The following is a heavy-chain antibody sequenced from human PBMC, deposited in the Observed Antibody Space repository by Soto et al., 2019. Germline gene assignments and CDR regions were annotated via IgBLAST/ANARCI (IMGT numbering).Heavy chain of an antibody. CDR2: IYYRGST. CDR3: ASLEGLARISYYFVY. Sequence: SETRSLTCSVSGGSMTSFYWTWVRQPPGKGLEWIGCIYYRGSTTYNPSLQTRVTISVDTSKSQFSLKLNSVTAADSAVYFCASLEGLARISYYFVYWGQGTLVTVSS. CDR1: GGSMTSFY. J-gene: IGHJ4*02. V-gene: IGHV4-59*12. D-gene: IGHD3-9*01.